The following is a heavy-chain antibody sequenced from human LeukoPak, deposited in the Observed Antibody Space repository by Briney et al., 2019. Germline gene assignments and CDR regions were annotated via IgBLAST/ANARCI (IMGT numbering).Heavy chain of an antibody. CDR2: ISGSGGST. J-gene: IGHJ4*02. CDR1: GFTFRSYA. Sequence: GGSLRLSCESSGFTFRSYAMSWVRQAPGKGLEWVSAISGSGGSTYYADSVKGRFTFSRDNSKNTLYLQMNSLRAEDTAVYYCAKDPLYSSSWYSDYWGQGTLVTVSS. D-gene: IGHD6-13*01. CDR3: AKDPLYSSSWYSDY. V-gene: IGHV3-23*01.